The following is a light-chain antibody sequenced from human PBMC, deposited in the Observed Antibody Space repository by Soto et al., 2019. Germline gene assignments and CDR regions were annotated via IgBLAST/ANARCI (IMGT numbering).Light chain of an antibody. CDR2: DAS. J-gene: IGKJ4*01. V-gene: IGKV3-11*01. CDR1: QRVSSY. CDR3: QQRSNWLT. Sequence: EIVLTQSPATLSLSPGERATHSCRASQRVSSYLAWYQQKPGQAPRLLIYDASNRATGIPARFSGSGSGTDFTLTISSLEPEDFAVYYCQQRSNWLTFGGGTKVDIK.